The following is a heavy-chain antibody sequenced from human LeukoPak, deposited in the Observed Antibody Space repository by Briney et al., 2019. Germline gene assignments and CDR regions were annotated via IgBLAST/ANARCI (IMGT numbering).Heavy chain of an antibody. V-gene: IGHV4-39*07. CDR3: ARAVMTTVTTHYFDY. D-gene: IGHD4-17*01. CDR1: GGSISSSSYY. J-gene: IGHJ4*02. CDR2: IYYSGST. Sequence: SETLSLTCTVSGGSISSSSYYWGWIRQPPGKGLEWIGSIYYSGSTYYNPSLKSRVTISVDTSKNQFSLKLSSVTAADTAVYYCARAVMTTVTTHYFDYWGQGTLVTVSS.